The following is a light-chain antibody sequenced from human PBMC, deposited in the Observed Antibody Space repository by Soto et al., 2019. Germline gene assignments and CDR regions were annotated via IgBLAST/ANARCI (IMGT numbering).Light chain of an antibody. CDR3: QQRSNWLT. J-gene: IGKJ4*01. V-gene: IGKV3-11*01. Sequence: EVVLTHSPGALALSPCERATLSCRASHSVDSSYFAWYQQRPGQAPRLLIYDASNRATGIPARFSGSGSGTDFTLTISSLEPEDFAVYYCQQRSNWLTFGGGTKVDI. CDR1: HSVDSSY. CDR2: DAS.